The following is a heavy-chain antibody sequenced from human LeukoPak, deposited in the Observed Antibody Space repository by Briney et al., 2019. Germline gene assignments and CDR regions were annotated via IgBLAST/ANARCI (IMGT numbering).Heavy chain of an antibody. V-gene: IGHV3-48*01. D-gene: IGHD1-26*01. CDR2: ISSSGSAV. CDR1: GFTFSSYS. Sequence: GGSLRLSCAASGFTFSSYSMNWVRQAPGKGLKWVSYISSSGSAVDYADSVKGRFTISRDNAKNSLYLQMNSLRAEDTAVYYCARAPSGSYSRFDPWGQGTLVTVSS. J-gene: IGHJ5*02. CDR3: ARAPSGSYSRFDP.